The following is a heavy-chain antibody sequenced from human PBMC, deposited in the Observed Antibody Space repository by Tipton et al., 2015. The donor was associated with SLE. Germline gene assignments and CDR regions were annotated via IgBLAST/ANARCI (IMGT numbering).Heavy chain of an antibody. Sequence: LRLSCTVSGGSISSHYWSWIRQPPGKGLEWIGYIYYSGSTNYNPSLKSRVTISVDTSKNQFSLKLSSVTAADTAVYYCARALTRYDAFDIWGQGTMVTVSS. CDR2: IYYSGST. CDR3: ARALTRYDAFDI. CDR1: GGSISSHY. V-gene: IGHV4-59*11. D-gene: IGHD3-16*02. J-gene: IGHJ3*02.